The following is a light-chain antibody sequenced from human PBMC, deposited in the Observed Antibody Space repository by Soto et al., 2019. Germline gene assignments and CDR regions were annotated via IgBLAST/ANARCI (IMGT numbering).Light chain of an antibody. CDR1: SSDVGGYKY. J-gene: IGLJ1*01. CDR2: DVT. CDR3: SSYTSFKTLV. V-gene: IGLV2-14*01. Sequence: QSVLTQPASVSESPGQSITISCTGSSSDVGGYKYVSWYQQHPGKAPKILIYDVTNRPSGVSNRFSGSKSGYTASLTISGLQSEDEADYYCSSYTSFKTLVFGTGTKLTVL.